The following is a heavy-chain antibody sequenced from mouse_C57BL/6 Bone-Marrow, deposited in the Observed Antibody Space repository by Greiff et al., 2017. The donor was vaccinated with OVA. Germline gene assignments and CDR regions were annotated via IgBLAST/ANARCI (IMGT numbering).Heavy chain of an antibody. CDR3: VRHESSYDYEDYYAMDY. D-gene: IGHD2-4*01. CDR2: IRSKSNNYAT. Sequence: EVKLVESGGGLVQPKGSLKLSCAASGFSFNTYAVNWVRQAPGKGLEWVARIRSKSNNYATYYADSVKDRFTISRDDSESMLYLQMNNLKTEDTAMYYCVRHESSYDYEDYYAMDYWGQGTSVTVSS. V-gene: IGHV10-1*01. J-gene: IGHJ4*01. CDR1: GFSFNTYA.